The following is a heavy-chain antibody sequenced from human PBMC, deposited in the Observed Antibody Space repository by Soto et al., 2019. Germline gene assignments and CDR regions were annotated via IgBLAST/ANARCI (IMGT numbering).Heavy chain of an antibody. CDR3: AKDMSLRWQATSTFDY. J-gene: IGHJ4*02. Sequence: GGSLRLSCAASGFTFDDYAMHWVRQAPGKGLEWVSGISWNSGSIGYADSVKGRFTISRDNAKNSLYLQMNSLRAEDTALYYCAKDMSLRWQATSTFDYWGQGTLVTVSS. CDR2: ISWNSGSI. D-gene: IGHD4-17*01. CDR1: GFTFDDYA. V-gene: IGHV3-9*01.